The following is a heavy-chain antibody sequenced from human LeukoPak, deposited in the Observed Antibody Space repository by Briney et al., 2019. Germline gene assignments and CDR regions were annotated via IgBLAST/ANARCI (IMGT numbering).Heavy chain of an antibody. J-gene: IGHJ3*02. CDR3: ARGCTNGVCYHAFDI. V-gene: IGHV4-30-4*08. CDR2: IYYSGST. CDR1: GGSISSGDYY. D-gene: IGHD2-8*01. Sequence: PSETLSLTCTVSGGSISSGDYYWSWIRQPPGKGLEWIGYIYYSGSTYYNPSLKSRVTISVDTSKNQFSLKLSSVTAADTAVYYCARGCTNGVCYHAFDIWGQGTMVTVSS.